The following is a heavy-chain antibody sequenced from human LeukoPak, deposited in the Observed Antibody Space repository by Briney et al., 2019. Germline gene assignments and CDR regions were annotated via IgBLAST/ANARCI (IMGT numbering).Heavy chain of an antibody. V-gene: IGHV1-69*05. D-gene: IGHD2-21*01. CDR3: ARARYFGGDCFDY. CDR2: IIPIFVTT. CDR1: GDTFSRHA. Sequence: GASVKVSCKSSGDTFSRHAINWVRQAPGQGLEWMGRIIPIFVTTNYVQKFQGRVTITTDESTGTAYVELSSLRSEDTVLYYCARARYFGGDCFDYWRRGTLVTVSS. J-gene: IGHJ4*02.